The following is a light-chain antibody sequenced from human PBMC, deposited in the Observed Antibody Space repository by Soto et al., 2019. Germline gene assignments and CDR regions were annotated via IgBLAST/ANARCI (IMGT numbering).Light chain of an antibody. CDR2: GNT. CDR1: SSNIGAGYD. J-gene: IGLJ2*01. CDR3: QSYDSNLSAEV. V-gene: IGLV1-40*01. Sequence: QSVLTQPPSVSGAPGQRVTISCTGSSSNIGAGYDVHWYQQLPGTAPKLLIYGNTNRPSGVPDRFSGSKSGTSATLDFTGLQAEEEAESYSQSYDSNLSAEVFGGGTKLTVL.